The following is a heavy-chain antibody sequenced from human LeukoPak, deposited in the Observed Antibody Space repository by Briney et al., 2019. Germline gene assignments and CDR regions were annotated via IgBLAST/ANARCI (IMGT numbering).Heavy chain of an antibody. CDR3: ARERGQQLVLYPPAYAHFDY. J-gene: IGHJ4*02. Sequence: PGRSLGLSCAASGFTFSSYGMHWVRQAPGKGLEWVAVIWYDGSNKYYADSVKGRFTISRDNSKNTLYLQMNSLRAEDTAVYYCARERGQQLVLYPPAYAHFDYWGQGTLVTVSS. V-gene: IGHV3-33*01. CDR2: IWYDGSNK. D-gene: IGHD6-13*01. CDR1: GFTFSSYG.